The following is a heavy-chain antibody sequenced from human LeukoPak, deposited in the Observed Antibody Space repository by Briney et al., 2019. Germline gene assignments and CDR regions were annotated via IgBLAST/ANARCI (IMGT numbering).Heavy chain of an antibody. V-gene: IGHV4-4*07. Sequence: SSETPSLTCTVSGGSINNYYWSWIRQPAGKGLEWIGRIYTRGSTNYNPSLKSRVTMSVDTSKNQFSLKLSSVTAADTAVYYCARGRYCSADICSGGDAFDIWGQGTMVSVSS. D-gene: IGHD2-15*01. J-gene: IGHJ3*02. CDR1: GGSINNYY. CDR3: ARGRYCSADICSGGDAFDI. CDR2: IYTRGST.